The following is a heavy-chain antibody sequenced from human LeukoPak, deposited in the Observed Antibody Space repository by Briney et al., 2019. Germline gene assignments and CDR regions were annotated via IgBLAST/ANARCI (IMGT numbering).Heavy chain of an antibody. J-gene: IGHJ4*02. CDR2: IYPGDSDT. Sequence: GESLKISCKGSGYRFNNYWIAWVRQMPGKGLECMGIIYPGDSDTKYSPSFQGQVTISADKSISTAYLQWSSLKASDTAMYYCARHPSGSPSDYWGQGTLVTVSS. V-gene: IGHV5-51*01. CDR3: ARHPSGSPSDY. CDR1: GYRFNNYW. D-gene: IGHD1-26*01.